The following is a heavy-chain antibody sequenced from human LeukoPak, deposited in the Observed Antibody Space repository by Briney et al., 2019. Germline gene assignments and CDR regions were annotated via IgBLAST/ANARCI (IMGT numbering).Heavy chain of an antibody. CDR3: AKDRFTFGGVIVF. D-gene: IGHD3-16*02. Sequence: GGSLRLSCAASGFTFSSYGMSWVRQAPGKGLEWVAAISGSGGNTYYADTVKGRFTISRDNSKNTLYLQMNSLRAEDTAVYYCAKDRFTFGGVIVFWGQGTLVTVSS. V-gene: IGHV3-23*01. CDR1: GFTFSSYG. J-gene: IGHJ4*02. CDR2: ISGSGGNT.